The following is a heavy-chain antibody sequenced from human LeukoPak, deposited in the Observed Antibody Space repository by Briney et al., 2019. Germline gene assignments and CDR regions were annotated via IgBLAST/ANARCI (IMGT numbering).Heavy chain of an antibody. CDR1: GFLFDDYA. V-gene: IGHV3-9*01. J-gene: IGHJ4*02. D-gene: IGHD3-10*01. Sequence: GGSLRLSCAASGFLFDDYAMHWVRQAPGKGLEGVSGISWNSGSIGYADSVKGRFTISRDNAKNSLYLQMNSLRAEDTALYYCAKGSPLYYYGSGPNFDYWGQGTLVTVSS. CDR3: AKGSPLYYYGSGPNFDY. CDR2: ISWNSGSI.